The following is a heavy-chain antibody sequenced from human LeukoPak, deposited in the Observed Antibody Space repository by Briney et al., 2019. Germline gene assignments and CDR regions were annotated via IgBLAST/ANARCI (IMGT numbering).Heavy chain of an antibody. CDR2: IIPIFGTA. CDR3: ARGHSLKDRENTFDY. Sequence: SVKVSCKASGGTFSSYTVSWVRQAPGQGLEWMGRIIPIFGTANYAQKFQGRVTITTDESTSKAYMELSRLRAENTAVYYCARGHSLKDRENTFDYWGQGTLVTVSS. CDR1: GGTFSSYT. V-gene: IGHV1-69*05. J-gene: IGHJ4*02.